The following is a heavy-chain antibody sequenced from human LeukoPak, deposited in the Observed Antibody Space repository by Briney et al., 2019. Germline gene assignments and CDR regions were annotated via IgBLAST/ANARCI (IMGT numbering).Heavy chain of an antibody. D-gene: IGHD3-10*01. Sequence: GASVKVSCKASGYTFTGYYIHWVRQAPGQGLEWMGWINPDNGGTKYAQKFQGRVTMTSDTSISTAYMDLSRLTSDDTAMYYCARVDPAMGRDYYFDWRGQGTLVTVSS. CDR3: ARVDPAMGRDYYFDW. V-gene: IGHV1-2*02. CDR1: GYTFTGYY. CDR2: INPDNGGT. J-gene: IGHJ4*02.